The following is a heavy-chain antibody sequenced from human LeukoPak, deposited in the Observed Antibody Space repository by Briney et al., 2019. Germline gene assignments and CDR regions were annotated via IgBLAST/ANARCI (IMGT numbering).Heavy chain of an antibody. J-gene: IGHJ4*02. CDR1: GLTFRTYA. Sequence: GGSLTLSCAASGLTFRTYAMGWVRQAPGKGLEWVSAIGDSGDATYYAASVKGRFTISRDNAKNSLYLQTNSLRAEDTAVYYCASDRDYYDSSGYLFDYWGQGTLVTVSS. V-gene: IGHV3-23*01. CDR3: ASDRDYYDSSGYLFDY. CDR2: IGDSGDAT. D-gene: IGHD3-22*01.